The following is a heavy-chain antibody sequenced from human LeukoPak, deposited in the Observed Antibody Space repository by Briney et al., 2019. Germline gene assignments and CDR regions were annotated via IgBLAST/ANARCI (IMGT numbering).Heavy chain of an antibody. J-gene: IGHJ6*02. CDR3: ARGPQVYYDIVTGYSRTDYYYDGMDV. CDR1: GFTFRSYA. D-gene: IGHD3-9*01. Sequence: GRSLRLSCAASGFTFRSYAMHWVRLAPGKGLEWVAVISYDGSNKYYADSVKGRFTIYRDNHKNTLSLYMNSLRAEDTAVYYCARGPQVYYDIVTGYSRTDYYYDGMDVWGQGTTVTASS. V-gene: IGHV3-30*04. CDR2: ISYDGSNK.